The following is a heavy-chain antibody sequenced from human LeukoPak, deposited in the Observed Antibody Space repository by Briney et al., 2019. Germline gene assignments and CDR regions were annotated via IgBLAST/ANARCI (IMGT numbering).Heavy chain of an antibody. J-gene: IGHJ6*03. CDR3: ARDRPGSGRTGGPDYYMDV. D-gene: IGHD3-10*01. Sequence: SETLSLTCTVSGGSISSVSYYWSWIREPAGKGLEWIGRIYTSGSTEYIPFLKSRVTVSVDTSKNQFSLKLSSVTAADAAVYYCARDRPGSGRTGGPDYYMDVWGKGTTVTVSS. V-gene: IGHV4-61*02. CDR1: GGSISSVSYY. CDR2: IYTSGST.